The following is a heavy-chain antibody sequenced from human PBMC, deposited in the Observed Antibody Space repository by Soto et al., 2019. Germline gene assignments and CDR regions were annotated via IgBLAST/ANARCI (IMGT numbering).Heavy chain of an antibody. D-gene: IGHD1-26*01. CDR2: IYHSGSF. CDR3: ARAKLCNTLSCPHSFDS. Sequence: QVQLQESGPGLVKPSGTLSLTCGVSGGSISSNNWWSWVRQPPGQGLEWIGEIYHSGSFNYNPSLKSRVNILVDKSKNHFSLNLTSVTAADTAVYYCARAKLCNTLSCPHSFDSWGQGTLVTVSS. J-gene: IGHJ4*02. V-gene: IGHV4-4*02. CDR1: GGSISSNNW.